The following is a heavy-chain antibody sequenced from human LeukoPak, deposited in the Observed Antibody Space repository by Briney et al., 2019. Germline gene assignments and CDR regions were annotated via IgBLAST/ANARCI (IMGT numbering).Heavy chain of an antibody. CDR3: ARDPPPRGYSYGYGYEDY. D-gene: IGHD5-18*01. CDR2: IIPILGIA. Sequence: SVKVSCKASGGTFSSYTISWVRQAPGQGLEWMGRIIPILGIANYAQKFQGRVTITADKSMSTAYMELSSLRSEDTAVYYCARDPPPRGYSYGYGYEDYWGQGTLVTVSS. V-gene: IGHV1-69*04. J-gene: IGHJ4*02. CDR1: GGTFSSYT.